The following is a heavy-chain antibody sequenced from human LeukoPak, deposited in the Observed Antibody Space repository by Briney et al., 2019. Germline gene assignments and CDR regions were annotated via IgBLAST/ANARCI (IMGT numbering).Heavy chain of an antibody. J-gene: IGHJ6*04. D-gene: IGHD3-10*02. CDR3: AELGITMIGGV. CDR2: ISSSGSTI. CDR1: GFTFSSYD. V-gene: IGHV3-48*03. Sequence: GGSLRLSCAASGFTFSSYDMNWVRQAPGKGREWVSYISSSGSTIYYADSVKGRFTIYRDNDKNSLYLQMNSLRAEDTAVYYCAELGITMIGGVWGKGTTVTISS.